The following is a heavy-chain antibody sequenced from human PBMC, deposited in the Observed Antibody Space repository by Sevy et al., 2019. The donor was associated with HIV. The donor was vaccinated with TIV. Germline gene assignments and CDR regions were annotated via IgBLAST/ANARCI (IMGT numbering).Heavy chain of an antibody. V-gene: IGHV3-21*06. CDR3: ARDNGRWELLGY. Sequence: GGSLRLSCAASGFTFSSSSMNWVRQAPGKGLEWVSSIGPSSSYIYYADSVKGRFTISRDNAKNSLYLQMNSLRAEDPAVYYCARDNGRWELLGYWGQGTLVTVSS. J-gene: IGHJ4*02. D-gene: IGHD1-26*01. CDR1: GFTFSSSS. CDR2: IGPSSSYI.